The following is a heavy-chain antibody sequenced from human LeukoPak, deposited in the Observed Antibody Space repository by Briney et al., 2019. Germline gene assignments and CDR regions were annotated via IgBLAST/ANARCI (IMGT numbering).Heavy chain of an antibody. CDR2: IYHSGST. Sequence: PSETLSLTCAVSGYSISSNYYWGWIRQPPGKGLEWIGSIYHSGSTYYNPSLKSRVTISVDTTKNQFSLKLSSVTAADTAVYYCARGRMAVAGYYYYCMDVWGKGTTVTVSS. CDR1: GYSISSNYY. J-gene: IGHJ6*03. D-gene: IGHD6-19*01. CDR3: ARGRMAVAGYYYYCMDV. V-gene: IGHV4-38-2*01.